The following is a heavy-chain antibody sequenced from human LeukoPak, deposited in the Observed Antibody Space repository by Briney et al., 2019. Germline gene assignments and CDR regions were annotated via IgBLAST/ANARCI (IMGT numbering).Heavy chain of an antibody. CDR2: IYYSGST. CDR3: ARAGATRTDDAFDI. V-gene: IGHV4-30-4*08. CDR1: GGSISGGDYY. J-gene: IGHJ3*02. D-gene: IGHD1-26*01. Sequence: PSETLSLTCTVSGGSISGGDYYWSSIRQPPGKGLEWIGYIYYSGSTYYNPSLKSRVTISVDTSKNQFSLKLSSVTAADTAVYYCARAGATRTDDAFDIWGQRTMGTVSS.